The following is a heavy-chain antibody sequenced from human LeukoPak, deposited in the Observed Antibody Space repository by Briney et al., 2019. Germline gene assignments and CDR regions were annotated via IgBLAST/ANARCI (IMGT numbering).Heavy chain of an antibody. J-gene: IGHJ4*02. CDR2: INPSSGNT. Sequence: ASVKVSCKASGYIFTSHDINWVRQVAGQRLEWMGWINPSSGNTLYAQRFQGRVTMTRDTSIHTAYMELSSLNSEDTAVYYCTRWGPNLLDYWGQGTLVTVSS. V-gene: IGHV1-8*01. D-gene: IGHD3-16*01. CDR1: GYIFTSHD. CDR3: TRWGPNLLDY.